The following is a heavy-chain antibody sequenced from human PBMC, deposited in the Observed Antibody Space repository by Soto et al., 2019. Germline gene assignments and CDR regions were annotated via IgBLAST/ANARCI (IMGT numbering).Heavy chain of an antibody. CDR2: INSDGSST. CDR1: GFTFSSYW. V-gene: IGHV3-74*01. Sequence: GGSLRLSCAASGFTFSSYWMHWVRQAPGKGLVWVSRINSDGSSTSYADSVKGRFTISRDNAKNTLYLQMNSLRAEDTAVYYCARELEWLSPGVYYYYGMDVWGQGTTVTVSS. D-gene: IGHD3-3*01. J-gene: IGHJ6*02. CDR3: ARELEWLSPGVYYYYGMDV.